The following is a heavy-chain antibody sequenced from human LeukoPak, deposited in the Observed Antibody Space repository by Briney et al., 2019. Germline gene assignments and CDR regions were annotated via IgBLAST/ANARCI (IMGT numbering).Heavy chain of an antibody. CDR1: GGSIRSTGYY. D-gene: IGHD6-19*01. V-gene: IGHV4-39*01. CDR2: IYYSGSN. J-gene: IGHJ4*02. Sequence: PSETLSLTCTVSGGSIRSTGYYWGWIRQPPGKGLEWIGSIYYSGSNYYKPPLKSRVTISVDTSKNQFSLKVSSVTAADTALYYCARQSTKDNSGWFFDFWGQGTLVTVSS. CDR3: ARQSTKDNSGWFFDF.